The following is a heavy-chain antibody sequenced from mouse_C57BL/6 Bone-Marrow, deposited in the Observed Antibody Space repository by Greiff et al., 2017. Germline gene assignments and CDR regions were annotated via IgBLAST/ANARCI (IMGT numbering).Heavy chain of an antibody. V-gene: IGHV1-53*01. J-gene: IGHJ2*01. Sequence: QVQLQQPGTELVKPGASVKLSCKASGYTFTSYWMHWVKQRPGQGLEWIGNINPSNGGTNYNEKFKSKATLTVDKSSSTAYMPLSSLTSEDSAVYYCARSTTVVAPYYFDYWGQGTTLTVSS. CDR2: INPSNGGT. CDR3: ARSTTVVAPYYFDY. CDR1: GYTFTSYW. D-gene: IGHD1-1*01.